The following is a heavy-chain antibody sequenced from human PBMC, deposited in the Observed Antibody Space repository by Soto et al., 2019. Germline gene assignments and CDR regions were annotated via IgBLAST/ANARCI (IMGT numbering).Heavy chain of an antibody. CDR3: AKDRGLWSGCRWLFDY. D-gene: IGHD3-3*01. CDR2: ISGSGGST. CDR1: GFTFSSYA. V-gene: IGHV3-23*01. J-gene: IGHJ4*02. Sequence: EVQLLESGGGLVQPGGSLRLSCAASGFTFSSYAMSWVRQAPGKGLEWVSAISGSGGSTYYADSVKGRFTISRDNSKNTLYLQMNSLRAEDTAVYYCAKDRGLWSGCRWLFDYWGQGTLVTVSS.